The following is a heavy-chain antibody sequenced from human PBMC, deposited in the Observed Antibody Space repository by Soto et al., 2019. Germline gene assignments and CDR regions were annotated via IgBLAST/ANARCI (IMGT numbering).Heavy chain of an antibody. J-gene: IGHJ5*02. CDR1: GFSFSTYE. V-gene: IGHV3-48*03. D-gene: IGHD1-26*01. CDR3: ARDMHAGFTHYFDP. Sequence: SGGSLRLSCAASGFSFSTYEMMWVRQAPGKGLEWVSYIGTSGGPTYYADSVKGRFTISRDNSKNSLYLEVNSLGAEDTAVYYCARDMHAGFTHYFDPWGQGTLVTVSS. CDR2: IGTSGGPT.